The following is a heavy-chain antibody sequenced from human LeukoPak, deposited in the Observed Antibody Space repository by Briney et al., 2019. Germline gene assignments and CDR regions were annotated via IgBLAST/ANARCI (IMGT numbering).Heavy chain of an antibody. D-gene: IGHD3-22*01. CDR3: YYYDSSGYCEIDFNDY. J-gene: IGHJ4*02. V-gene: IGHV3-30-3*01. CDR1: GFTFSSYA. CDR2: ISYDGSNK. Sequence: GGSLRLSCAASGFTFSSYAMHWVRQAPGKGLEWVAVISYDGSNKYYADSVKGRFTISRDNSKNTLYLQMNSLRAEDTAVYYCYYYDSSGYCEIDFNDYWGQGTLVTVSS.